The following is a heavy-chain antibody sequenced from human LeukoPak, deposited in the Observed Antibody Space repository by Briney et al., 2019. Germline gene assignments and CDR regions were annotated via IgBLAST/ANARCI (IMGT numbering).Heavy chain of an antibody. D-gene: IGHD2-2*01. Sequence: SETLSLTCTVSGGSISGYYWSWIRQPPGKGLEWIGEINHSGSTNYNPSLKSRVTISVDTSKNQFSLKLSSVTAADTAVYYCARGLKYCSSTSCYRSAYNWFDPWGQGTLVTVSS. V-gene: IGHV4-34*01. CDR2: INHSGST. CDR1: GGSISGYY. CDR3: ARGLKYCSSTSCYRSAYNWFDP. J-gene: IGHJ5*02.